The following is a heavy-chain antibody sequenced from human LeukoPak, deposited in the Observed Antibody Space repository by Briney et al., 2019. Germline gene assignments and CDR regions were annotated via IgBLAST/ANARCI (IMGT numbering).Heavy chain of an antibody. CDR3: ARRLRLGNWFDP. V-gene: IGHV1-2*02. J-gene: IGHJ5*02. Sequence: ASVKVSCKVSGYTLTELSMHWVRQAPGKGLEWMGWINPNSGGTNYAQKFQGRVTMTRDTSISTAYMELSRLRSDDTAVYYCARRLRLGNWFDPWGQGTLVTVSS. CDR1: GYTLTELS. CDR2: INPNSGGT. D-gene: IGHD4-17*01.